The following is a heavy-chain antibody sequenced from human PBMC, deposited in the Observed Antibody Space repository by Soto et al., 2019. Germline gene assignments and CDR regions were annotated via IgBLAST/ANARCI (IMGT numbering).Heavy chain of an antibody. CDR2: ISYDGSNK. CDR1: GFTFSSYA. V-gene: IGHV3-30-3*01. Sequence: VGSLRLSCAASGFTFSSYAMHWVRQAPGKGLEWVAVISYDGSNKYYADSVKGRFTISRDNSKNTLYLQMNSLRAEDTAVYYCARDPEYSSSYGMDVWGQGTTVTVSS. J-gene: IGHJ6*02. D-gene: IGHD6-6*01. CDR3: ARDPEYSSSYGMDV.